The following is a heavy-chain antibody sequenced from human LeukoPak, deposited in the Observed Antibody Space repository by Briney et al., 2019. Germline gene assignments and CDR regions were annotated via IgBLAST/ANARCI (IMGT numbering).Heavy chain of an antibody. CDR2: INPNSGDR. V-gene: IGHV1-2*02. D-gene: IGHD2-2*01. Sequence: ASVKVSCKASGSTFTGYYIHWVRQAPGQGLEWVGWINPNSGDRSYAQTFQGRVTMTRDTSITTAYMELSSLRSDDTAVYYCASGASSRTNAYRYWGQGTLVTVSS. CDR3: ASGASSRTNAYRY. CDR1: GSTFTGYY. J-gene: IGHJ4*02.